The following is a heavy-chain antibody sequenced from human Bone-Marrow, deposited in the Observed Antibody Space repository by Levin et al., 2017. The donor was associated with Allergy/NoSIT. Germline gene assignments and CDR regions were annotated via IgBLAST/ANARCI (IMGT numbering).Heavy chain of an antibody. D-gene: IGHD3-3*02. J-gene: IGHJ3*02. V-gene: IGHV3-11*05. CDR2: ISRSGTYT. CDR3: ARGVFSGDAFDI. Sequence: GESLKISCVASGFTFSDYYMTWIRQAPGKGLEWVSYISRSGTYTNYADSVTGRFIISRDDAKSSIYLQMNSLRAEDTGVYFCARGVFSGDAFDIWGQGTRVVVST. CDR1: GFTFSDYY.